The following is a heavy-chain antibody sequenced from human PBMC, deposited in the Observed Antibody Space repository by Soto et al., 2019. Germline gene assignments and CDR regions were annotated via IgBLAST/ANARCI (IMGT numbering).Heavy chain of an antibody. Sequence: ASVKVSCTASGYTFTIYGINWVRQAPGQGLEWMGWISPDNGNTNYAQKLQGRVTMTTDTSTSTAYMELRSLRSEDTAVYYCARDIGAGDSWGQGTLVTVSS. CDR1: GYTFTIYG. CDR3: ARDIGAGDS. J-gene: IGHJ4*02. CDR2: ISPDNGNT. D-gene: IGHD6-25*01. V-gene: IGHV1-18*01.